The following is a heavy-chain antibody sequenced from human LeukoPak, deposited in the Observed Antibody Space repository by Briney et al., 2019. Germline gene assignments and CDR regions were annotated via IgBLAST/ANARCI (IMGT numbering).Heavy chain of an antibody. CDR3: AKVLYDSGSNDAFDI. V-gene: IGHV3-9*01. CDR2: ISWNSGSI. Sequence: GGSLRLSCAASGFTFDDYAMHWVRQAPGKGLEWVSGISWNSGSIGYADSVKGRFTISRDNAKNSLYLQMNSLRAEDTALYYCAKVLYDSGSNDAFDIWGQGTMVTVSS. J-gene: IGHJ3*02. CDR1: GFTFDDYA. D-gene: IGHD3-10*01.